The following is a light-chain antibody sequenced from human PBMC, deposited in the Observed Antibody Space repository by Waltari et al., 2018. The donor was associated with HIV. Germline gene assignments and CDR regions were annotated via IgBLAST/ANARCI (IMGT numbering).Light chain of an antibody. J-gene: IGKJ4*01. V-gene: IGKV4-1*01. CDR2: WAS. CDR3: QQYYTTPLT. Sequence: DVVMTQSPNSLSVSLNETAIINCTSSQSVFYNSNNMNYLAWFQQRPRQPPNLIIYWASTRESGVPDRFSGSGSGTHFTLTITNFQAEDVALYYCQQYYTTPLTFGGGTRVDI. CDR1: QSVFYNSNNMNY.